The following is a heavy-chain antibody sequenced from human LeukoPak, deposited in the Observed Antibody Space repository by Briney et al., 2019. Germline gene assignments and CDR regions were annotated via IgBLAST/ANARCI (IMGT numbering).Heavy chain of an antibody. CDR3: AKGQSASSTFDS. CDR2: IRGSSDVI. Sequence: GGSLRLSCAASGFTFSSHAMSWVRQAPGKGLEWISRIRGSSDVIEYADSVRGRFTISRDNSKNTVSLQMNNLRAEDTAVYYCAKGQSASSTFDSWGQGTLVTVSS. J-gene: IGHJ4*02. CDR1: GFTFSSHA. V-gene: IGHV3-23*01.